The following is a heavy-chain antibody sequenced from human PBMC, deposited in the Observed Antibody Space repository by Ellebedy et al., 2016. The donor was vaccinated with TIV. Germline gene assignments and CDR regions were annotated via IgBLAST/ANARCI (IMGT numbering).Heavy chain of an antibody. CDR2: IYYSGST. V-gene: IGHV4-39*02. J-gene: IGHJ6*02. CDR3: ARDLWDYDSSGYYPDV. Sequence: SETLSLTXTVSGGSISSSSYYWGWIRQPPGKGLEWIGSIYYSGSTYYNPSLKSRVTISVDTSKNQFSLKLSSVTAADTAVYYCARDLWDYDSSGYYPDVWGQGTTVTVSS. CDR1: GGSISSSSYY. D-gene: IGHD3-22*01.